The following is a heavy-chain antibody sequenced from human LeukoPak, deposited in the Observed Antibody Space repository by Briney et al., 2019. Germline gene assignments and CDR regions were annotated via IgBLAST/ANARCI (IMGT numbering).Heavy chain of an antibody. Sequence: GGSLSLSCSASGFIFSTYTMYWDRQAPGKGLEFVSVINGDGRTTYYADSVKGRFTISRDNSKNTVYLQMTSLRAEDTAVYYCVGDQVDNVGWLTWGQGTRVTVSS. V-gene: IGHV3-64D*06. CDR3: VGDQVDNVGWLT. J-gene: IGHJ5*02. CDR1: GFIFSTYT. D-gene: IGHD5-12*01. CDR2: INGDGRTT.